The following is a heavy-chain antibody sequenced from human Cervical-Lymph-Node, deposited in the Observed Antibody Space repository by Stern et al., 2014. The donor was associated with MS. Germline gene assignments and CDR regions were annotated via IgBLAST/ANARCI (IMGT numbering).Heavy chain of an antibody. V-gene: IGHV3-15*02. CDR1: GLTFSNFW. CDR3: TTDRRNPYYAMDV. J-gene: IGHJ6*02. CDR2: IKSKTDGGTI. D-gene: IGHD6-6*01. Sequence: EVQLVESGGALVKPGGSLRLSCTASGLTFSNFWMTWVRHAPGKGLEWVGRIKSKTDGGTIDYAEPVKGRFTISRDDSKNTLYVEMNSLTTDDTAVYYCTTDRRNPYYAMDVWGQGTTVTVSS.